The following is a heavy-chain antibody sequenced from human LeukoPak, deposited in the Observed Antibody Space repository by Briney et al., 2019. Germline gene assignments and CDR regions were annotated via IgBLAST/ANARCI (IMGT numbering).Heavy chain of an antibody. CDR2: INPNSGGT. J-gene: IGHJ4*02. D-gene: IGHD3-22*01. V-gene: IGHV1-2*02. Sequence: ASVKVSCKASGYTFTGYYMHWVRQAPGQGLEWMGWINPNSGGTNYAQKFQGRVTMTRDTSISTAYMELSKLRSDDTAVYYCARGYRGYYYDSSGYPTRDYWGQGTLATVSS. CDR1: GYTFTGYY. CDR3: ARGYRGYYYDSSGYPTRDY.